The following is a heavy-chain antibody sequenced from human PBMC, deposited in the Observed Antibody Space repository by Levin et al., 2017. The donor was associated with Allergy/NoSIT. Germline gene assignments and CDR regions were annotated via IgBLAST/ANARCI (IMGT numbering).Heavy chain of an antibody. CDR3: ARDLGLAAAGTGYYFDY. Sequence: AGGSLRLSCAASGFTFSDYYMSWIRQAPGKGLEWVSYISSSSSYTNYADSVKGRFTISRDNAKNSLYLQMNSLRAEDTAVYYCARDLGLAAAGTGYYFDYWGQGTLVTVSS. J-gene: IGHJ4*02. D-gene: IGHD6-13*01. V-gene: IGHV3-11*05. CDR1: GFTFSDYY. CDR2: ISSSSSYT.